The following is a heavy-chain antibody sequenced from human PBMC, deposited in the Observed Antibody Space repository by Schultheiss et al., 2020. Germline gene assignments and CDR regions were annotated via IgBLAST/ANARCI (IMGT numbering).Heavy chain of an antibody. V-gene: IGHV3-30*18. Sequence: GGSLRLSCAASGFTFSSYEMNWVRQAPGKGLEWVAVISYDGSNKYYADSVKGRFTISRDNSKNTLYLQMNSLRAEDTAVYYCAKATMEWLLLNYFDYWGQGTLVTVSS. J-gene: IGHJ4*02. D-gene: IGHD3-3*01. CDR1: GFTFSSYE. CDR2: ISYDGSNK. CDR3: AKATMEWLLLNYFDY.